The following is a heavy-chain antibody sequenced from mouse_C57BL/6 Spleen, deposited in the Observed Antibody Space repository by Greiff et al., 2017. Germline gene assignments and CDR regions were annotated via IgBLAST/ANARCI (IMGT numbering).Heavy chain of an antibody. J-gene: IGHJ2*01. CDR3: ARTNSHITTGPYFDD. Sequence: EVQLQQSGPELVKPGASVKIPCKASGYTFTDYNMDWVKQSHGKSLEWIGDINPNNGGTIYNQKFKGKATLTVDKSSSTAYMELRSLTSEDTAVYYCARTNSHITTGPYFDDWGQGTTLTVSS. D-gene: IGHD1-1*01. V-gene: IGHV1-18*01. CDR2: INPNNGGT. CDR1: GYTFTDYN.